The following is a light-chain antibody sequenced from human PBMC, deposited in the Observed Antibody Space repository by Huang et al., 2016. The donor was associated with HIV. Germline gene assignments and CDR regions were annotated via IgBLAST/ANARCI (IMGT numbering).Light chain of an antibody. V-gene: IGKV1-39*01. CDR3: QESYNTPWT. CDR2: AAS. J-gene: IGKJ1*01. Sequence: DIQMTQSPSSLSASVGDRVTITCRTSQNIRTYLNWYQHKPGKAPKLLIYAASSLHSGVPSRFSGSGSGTEFTLTISSLQPEDVATYYCQESYNTPWTFGQGTKVEIK. CDR1: QNIRTY.